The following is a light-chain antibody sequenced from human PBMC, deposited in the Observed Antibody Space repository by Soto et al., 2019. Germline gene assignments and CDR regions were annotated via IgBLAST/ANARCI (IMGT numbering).Light chain of an antibody. CDR1: QSISSY. Sequence: DIQMTQSPSSLSASVGDRVTITCQASQSISSYLNWYQQKPGKAPKLLIYAASSLQSGVTSRFSGSGSGTDFTLTISSLQPEDFATYYCQQSYSTPWTFGQGTKV. CDR2: AAS. CDR3: QQSYSTPWT. J-gene: IGKJ1*01. V-gene: IGKV1-39*01.